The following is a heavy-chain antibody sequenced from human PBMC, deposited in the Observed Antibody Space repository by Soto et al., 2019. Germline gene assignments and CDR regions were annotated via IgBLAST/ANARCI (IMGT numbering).Heavy chain of an antibody. CDR3: ATGRYGDY. D-gene: IGHD1-1*01. CDR1: GYTFTSYG. J-gene: IGHJ4*02. Sequence: QVHRVQSGAAVKKPGASVKVSCKCSGYTFTSYGITWVRQAPGQGLEWMGWISAHNGNTDSAQKVQGRVTVTRDTSTSTAYMELRGLSPDDAAVYDWATGRYGDYWGQGALVTVSS. CDR2: ISAHNGNT. V-gene: IGHV1-18*01.